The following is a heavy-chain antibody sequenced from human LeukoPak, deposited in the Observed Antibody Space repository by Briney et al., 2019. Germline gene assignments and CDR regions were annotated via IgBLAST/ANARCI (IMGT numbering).Heavy chain of an antibody. CDR2: IYYSGST. Sequence: PSETLSLTCTVSGGSISIYYWSWIRQPPGKGLEWIGYIYYSGSTNYNPSLKSRVTISVDTSKNQFSLKLSSVTAADTAVYYCARPSGYSGYDPNWYFDLWGRGTLVTVSS. D-gene: IGHD5-12*01. V-gene: IGHV4-59*08. CDR3: ARPSGYSGYDPNWYFDL. CDR1: GGSISIYY. J-gene: IGHJ2*01.